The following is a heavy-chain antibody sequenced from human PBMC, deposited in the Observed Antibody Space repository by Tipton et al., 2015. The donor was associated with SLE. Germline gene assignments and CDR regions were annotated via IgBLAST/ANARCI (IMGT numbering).Heavy chain of an antibody. CDR2: IYYTGTI. J-gene: IGHJ4*02. Sequence: TLSLTCAVSGFSITSNSWWGWIRQSPGKGLEWIGFIYYTGTIYYNPSLSSRVTMSVDTSKNQFSLKLSSVTAADTAMYYCLREERGFDDWGQGTLVTVSS. CDR3: LREERGFDD. CDR1: GFSITSNSW. D-gene: IGHD5-24*01. V-gene: IGHV4-28*02.